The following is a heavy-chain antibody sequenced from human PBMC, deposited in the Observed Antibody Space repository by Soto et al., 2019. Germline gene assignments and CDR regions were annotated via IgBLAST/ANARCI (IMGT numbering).Heavy chain of an antibody. V-gene: IGHV3-53*01. CDR3: ARDAGGPFDY. J-gene: IGHJ4*02. D-gene: IGHD2-15*01. Sequence: GGSLRLSCSVAGFTVSDSMSWVRQAPGKGLECVSFIHSDGSTHYTDSVRGRFTISRDNSKNTLYLQMDRLRVDDTAVYFWARDAGGPFDYWGQGTLVTVSS. CDR1: GFTVSDS. CDR2: IHSDGST.